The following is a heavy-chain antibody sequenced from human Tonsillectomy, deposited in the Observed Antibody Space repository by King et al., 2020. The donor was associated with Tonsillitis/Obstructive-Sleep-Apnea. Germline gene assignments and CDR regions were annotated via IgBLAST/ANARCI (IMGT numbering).Heavy chain of an antibody. V-gene: IGHV1-69*12. Sequence: QLVQSGAEVKKPGSSVKVSCKASGGTFSSYAISWGRQAPGQGLEWMGGIIPIFGTANYAQKFQGRGTITADESTSTAYMERGSLRSEDTAVYYCARDPAITMVRGVISGLDYWGQGTLVTVSS. CDR2: IIPIFGTA. J-gene: IGHJ4*02. CDR3: ARDPAITMVRGVISGLDY. CDR1: GGTFSSYA. D-gene: IGHD3-10*01.